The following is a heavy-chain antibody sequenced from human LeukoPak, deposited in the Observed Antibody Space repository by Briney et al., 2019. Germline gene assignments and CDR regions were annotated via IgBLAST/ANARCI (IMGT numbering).Heavy chain of an antibody. CDR1: GYTFTSYD. CDR2: INPNSGGT. V-gene: IGHV1-2*02. CDR3: ARGDYYDSSRYFY. J-gene: IGHJ4*02. Sequence: ASVKVSCKASGYTFTSYDINWVRQATGQGLEWMGWINPNSGGTNYAQKFQGRVTMTRDTSISTAYMELSGLRSDDTAVYYCARGDYYDSSRYFYWGQGTLVSVSS. D-gene: IGHD3-22*01.